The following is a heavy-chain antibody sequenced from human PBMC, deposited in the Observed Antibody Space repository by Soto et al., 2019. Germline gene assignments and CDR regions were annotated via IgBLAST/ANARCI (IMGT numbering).Heavy chain of an antibody. D-gene: IGHD1-20*01. CDR3: ERDGMITGRSFQH. CDR1: GGTFSSYA. Sequence: QVQLVQSGAEVKKPGSSVKVSCKASGGTFSSYAISGVRQAPGQGLEWMGGIIPIFGTAHYAQKFQGSVTITADESTSTAYMELSSMRSADTAVYYCERDGMITGRSFQHWGQGTLVTVSS. V-gene: IGHV1-69*12. J-gene: IGHJ1*01. CDR2: IIPIFGTA.